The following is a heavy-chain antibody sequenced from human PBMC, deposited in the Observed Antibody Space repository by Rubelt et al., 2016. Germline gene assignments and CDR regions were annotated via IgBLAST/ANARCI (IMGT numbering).Heavy chain of an antibody. CDR2: IRQDGNEK. Sequence: GGSLRLSCSASGFIFSTYWMTWVRQAPGKGLEWVANIRQDGNEKYYVDSVKGRFTISRDNAKNLLYLQMNIMTADDTAVYYCARDSAGVGVDYWGQGTLVTVSS. D-gene: IGHD1-26*01. V-gene: IGHV3-7*03. CDR1: GFIFSTYW. J-gene: IGHJ4*02. CDR3: ARDSAGVGVDY.